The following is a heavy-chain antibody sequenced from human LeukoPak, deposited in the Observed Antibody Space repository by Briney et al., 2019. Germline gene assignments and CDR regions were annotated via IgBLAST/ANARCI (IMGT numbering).Heavy chain of an antibody. J-gene: IGHJ3*02. D-gene: IGHD3-22*01. CDR3: VRGGDSSGSIRSALDI. CDR2: ISSSGST. CDR1: GFTVSSNY. Sequence: PGGSLRLSCAASGFTVSSNYMSWVRQAPGKGLEWVSVISSSGSTYYADSVKGRFTISRDNSKNTLYLQMNSLRAEDTAVYYCVRGGDSSGSIRSALDIWGQGTMVTVSS. V-gene: IGHV3-53*01.